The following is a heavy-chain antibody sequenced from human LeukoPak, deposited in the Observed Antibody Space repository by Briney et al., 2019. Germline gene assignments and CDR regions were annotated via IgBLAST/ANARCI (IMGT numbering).Heavy chain of an antibody. Sequence: PSETLSLTCTVSGGSISSGSYYWSWIRQPAGKGLEWIGRIYISGSTNYNPSLKSRVTISVDTSKNQFSLKLSSVTAADTAVYYCARGPNCTNGVCYGLYYYYMDVWGKGTTVTVSS. CDR1: GGSISSGSYY. J-gene: IGHJ6*03. CDR3: ARGPNCTNGVCYGLYYYYMDV. CDR2: IYISGST. V-gene: IGHV4-61*02. D-gene: IGHD2-8*01.